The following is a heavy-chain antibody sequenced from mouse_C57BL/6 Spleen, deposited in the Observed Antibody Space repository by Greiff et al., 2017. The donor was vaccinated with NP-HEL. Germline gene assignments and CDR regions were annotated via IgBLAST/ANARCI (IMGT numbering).Heavy chain of an antibody. CDR2: IWGDGGT. J-gene: IGHJ1*03. D-gene: IGHD1-1*02. CDR3: AKGILWRVLEFDV. CDR1: GFSLTSYG. Sequence: VMLVESGPGLVAPSPSLSITCTVSGFSLTSYGVSWVRQPPGKGLEWLGVIWGDGGTNYYSAPISSLSISTDDSKRQVFLKLNRLQTDDAATYYCAKGILWRVLEFDVWGTGTTVTVSS. V-gene: IGHV2-3*01.